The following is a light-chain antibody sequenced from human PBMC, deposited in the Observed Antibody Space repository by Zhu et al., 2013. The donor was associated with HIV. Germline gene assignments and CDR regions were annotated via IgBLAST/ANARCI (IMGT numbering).Light chain of an antibody. CDR1: QDILTA. CDR3: QQYNNWPWT. Sequence: AIQLTQSPSTLSASVGDRVTFTCRASQDILTALAWLQHKAGRPPRLLIYHASTLDNGVPSRFSGDGSGTHFTLTISDLQPEDFGDYYCQQYNNWPWTFGQGTKVEIK. V-gene: IGKV1D-13*01. CDR2: HAS. J-gene: IGKJ1*01.